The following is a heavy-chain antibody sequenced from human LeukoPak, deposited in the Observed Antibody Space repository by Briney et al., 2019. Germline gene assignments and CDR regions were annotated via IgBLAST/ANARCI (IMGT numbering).Heavy chain of an antibody. D-gene: IGHD3-22*01. J-gene: IGHJ5*02. V-gene: IGHV4-4*07. CDR3: ARVIRTYYYDSSSYYNWFDP. CDR2: IYTSGST. Sequence: PSETLSLICTVSGGSISSYYWSWIRQPAGKGLEWIGRIYTSGSTNYNPSLKSRVTMSVDTSKNQFSLKLSSVTAADTAVYYCARVIRTYYYDSSSYYNWFDPWGQGTLVTVSS. CDR1: GGSISSYY.